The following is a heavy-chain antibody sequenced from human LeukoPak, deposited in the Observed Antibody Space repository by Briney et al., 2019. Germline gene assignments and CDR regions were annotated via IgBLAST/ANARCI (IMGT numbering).Heavy chain of an antibody. CDR3: ARHDHLYCGGDCYSNYFDY. CDR2: IYYSGST. D-gene: IGHD2-21*01. V-gene: IGHV4-39*01. CDR1: GGSISSSSYY. J-gene: IGHJ4*02. Sequence: PSETLSLTXTVSGGSISSSSYYWGWIRQPPGEGLEWIGSIYYSGSTYYNPSLKSRVTISVDTSKNQFSLKLSSVTAADTAVYYCARHDHLYCGGDCYSNYFDYWGQGTLVTVSS.